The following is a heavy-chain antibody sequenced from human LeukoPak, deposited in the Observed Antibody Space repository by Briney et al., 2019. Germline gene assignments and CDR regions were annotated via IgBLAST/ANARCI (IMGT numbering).Heavy chain of an antibody. D-gene: IGHD3-10*01. Sequence: GGSLRLSCAASGFTFSSYWMSWVRQAPGKGLEWVANIKQDGSEKYYVDSVKGRFTISRDNAKNSLYLQMNSLRAEDTAVYYCASYGSGSSFDYWGQGTLVTVSS. CDR3: ASYGSGSSFDY. CDR2: IKQDGSEK. J-gene: IGHJ4*02. CDR1: GFTFSSYW. V-gene: IGHV3-7*01.